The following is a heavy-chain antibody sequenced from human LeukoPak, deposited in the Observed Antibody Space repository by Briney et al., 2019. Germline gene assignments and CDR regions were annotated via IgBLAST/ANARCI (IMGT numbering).Heavy chain of an antibody. CDR2: LNPSDGAT. V-gene: IGHV1-46*01. CDR3: ARDLGSGQTGTIPGGLDY. J-gene: IGHJ4*02. D-gene: IGHD1-7*01. CDR1: GYTFTSYF. Sequence: GASVKVSCKASGYTFTSYFIHWVRQAPGQGLEWMGVLNPSDGATTYAQKFQGRVTMTRDTSTSTVYMDLNSLRPEDTAVYYCARDLGSGQTGTIPGGLDYWGQGTLVTVSA.